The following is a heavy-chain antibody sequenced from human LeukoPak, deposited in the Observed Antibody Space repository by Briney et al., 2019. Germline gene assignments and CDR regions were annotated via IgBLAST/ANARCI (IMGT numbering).Heavy chain of an antibody. D-gene: IGHD6-19*01. CDR2: IYPGDSDT. J-gene: IGHJ4*02. Sequence: GESLKISCKGSGYSFTSYWIGWVRQMPGKGLEWMGIIYPGDSDTRYSPSFQGQVTISADKSISTAYLQWSSLKASDTAMYYWARPRIAVAGTGEFDYWGQGTLVTVSS. V-gene: IGHV5-51*01. CDR1: GYSFTSYW. CDR3: ARPRIAVAGTGEFDY.